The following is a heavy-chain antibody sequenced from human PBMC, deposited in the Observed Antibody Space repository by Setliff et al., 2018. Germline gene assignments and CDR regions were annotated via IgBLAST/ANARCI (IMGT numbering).Heavy chain of an antibody. D-gene: IGHD6-19*01. CDR2: ISHSGNT. J-gene: IGHJ5*02. V-gene: IGHV4-59*11. Sequence: TSETLSLTCSVSGGSIGSHYWTWIRQPPGKGLELIGHISHSGNTNYNPSLRSRVTISLDTSKNQFSLNVTSVIAADTAVYYCARGAVAASPNWFDPWGQGTLVTVSS. CDR3: ARGAVAASPNWFDP. CDR1: GGSIGSHY.